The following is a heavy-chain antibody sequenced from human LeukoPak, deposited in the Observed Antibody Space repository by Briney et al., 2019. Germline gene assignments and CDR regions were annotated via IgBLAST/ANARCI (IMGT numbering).Heavy chain of an antibody. Sequence: ASVKVSCKASGYTFTSYGISWVRQAPGQGLEWMGWISAYNGNTNYAQKLQGRVTMTTDTSTSTAYMELRSLRSDDTAVYYCARGRSSGWYGLDYYSYYGMDVWGQGTTVTVSS. D-gene: IGHD6-19*01. V-gene: IGHV1-18*01. CDR3: ARGRSSGWYGLDYYSYYGMDV. CDR1: GYTFTSYG. J-gene: IGHJ6*02. CDR2: ISAYNGNT.